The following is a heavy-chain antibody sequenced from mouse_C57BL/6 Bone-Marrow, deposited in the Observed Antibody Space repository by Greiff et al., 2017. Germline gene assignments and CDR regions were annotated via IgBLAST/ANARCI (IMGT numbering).Heavy chain of an antibody. CDR1: GYTFTSYS. CDR3: SRGSCSNFEEYFDV. Sequence: QVQLKQPGAELVMPGASVKLSCKASGYTFTSYSMHWVKQRPGQSLEWIGEIDPSDSYTNYNQKFKGKSTLTVDKSSSTDYLQLRIRTSEDSAVDYCSRGSCSNFEEYFDVWGKGTTVTVSS. CDR2: IDPSDSYT. D-gene: IGHD2-5*01. J-gene: IGHJ1*03. V-gene: IGHV1-69*01.